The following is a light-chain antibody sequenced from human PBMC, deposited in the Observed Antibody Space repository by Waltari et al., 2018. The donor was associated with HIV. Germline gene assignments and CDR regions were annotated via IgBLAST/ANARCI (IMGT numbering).Light chain of an antibody. CDR3: AAWDDSLHGQL. J-gene: IGLJ2*01. V-gene: IGLV1-44*01. CDR2: SNK. CDR1: YSNIGSNT. Sequence: QSVLTQTPSLSGTPGQRVTISCSGGYSNIGSNTVNWYQQFPGTAPRLLIYSNKQRPSGVPDRFSGSKSGTSASLVISELQSQDEADYHCAAWDDSLHGQLFGGGTKLTVL.